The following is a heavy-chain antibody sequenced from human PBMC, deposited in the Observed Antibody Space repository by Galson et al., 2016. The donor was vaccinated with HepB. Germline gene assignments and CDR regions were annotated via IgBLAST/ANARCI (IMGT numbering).Heavy chain of an antibody. D-gene: IGHD3-22*01. CDR2: IYSGGST. Sequence: ETLSLTCTVFGGSISPYNWNWIRQSAGKGLEWIGRIYSGGSTKYNPSLKSRVIMSVDSADNKFSLRLTSVTAADTAVYYCARSYDSSAYGWFGPWGQGTLVTVSS. V-gene: IGHV4-4*07. CDR1: GGSISPYN. J-gene: IGHJ5*02. CDR3: ARSYDSSAYGWFGP.